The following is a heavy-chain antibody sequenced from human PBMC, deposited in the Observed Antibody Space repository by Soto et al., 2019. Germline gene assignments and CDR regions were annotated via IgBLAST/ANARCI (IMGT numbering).Heavy chain of an antibody. J-gene: IGHJ6*02. D-gene: IGHD3-9*01. CDR1: GFTFSSYD. Sequence: GGSLRLSCAASGFTFSSYDMHWVRQATGKGLEWVSAIGTAGDTYYPGSVKGRFTISRENAKNSLYLQMNSLRAEDTAVYYCARAGYDILTDLAHFYGMDVWGQGTTVTVSS. CDR3: ARAGYDILTDLAHFYGMDV. V-gene: IGHV3-13*01. CDR2: IGTAGDT.